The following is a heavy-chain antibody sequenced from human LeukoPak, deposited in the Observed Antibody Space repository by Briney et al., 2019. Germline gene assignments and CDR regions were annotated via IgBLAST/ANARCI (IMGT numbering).Heavy chain of an antibody. D-gene: IGHD3-22*01. CDR3: ARDAVTYYYDSSGYFTYFDY. CDR2: IIPIFGTA. J-gene: IGHJ4*02. CDR1: GGTFSSYA. Sequence: SVKVSCKASGGTFSSYAISWVRQAPGQGLEWMGGIIPIFGTANYAQKFQGRVTITADESTSTAYMELSSLRSEDTAVYYCARDAVTYYYDSSGYFTYFDYWGQGTLVTVSS. V-gene: IGHV1-69*13.